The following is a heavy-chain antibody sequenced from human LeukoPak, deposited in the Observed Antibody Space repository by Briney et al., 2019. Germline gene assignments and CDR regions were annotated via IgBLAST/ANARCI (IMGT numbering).Heavy chain of an antibody. CDR3: ARGPSSSGWSYYYYYGMDV. CDR1: VGTFSSYA. Sequence: AASVKVSCKASVGTFSSYAISWGRQAPGQGLEWMGGIIPIFGTANYAQKFQGRVTITADESTSTAYMELSSLRSENTAVYYCARGPSSSGWSYYYYYGMDVWGQGTTVTVSS. CDR2: IIPIFGTA. D-gene: IGHD6-19*01. J-gene: IGHJ6*02. V-gene: IGHV1-69*13.